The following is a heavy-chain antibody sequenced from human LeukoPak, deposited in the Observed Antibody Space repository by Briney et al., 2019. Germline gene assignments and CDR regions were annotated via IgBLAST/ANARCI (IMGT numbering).Heavy chain of an antibody. CDR1: GGSISSYY. Sequence: KPSETLSLTCTVSGGSISSYYWSWIRQPPGKGLEWIGYIYYSGSTNYNPSLKSRVTISVDTSKNQFSLKLSSVTAAETAVYYCARASPRMDVWGKGTTVTVSS. V-gene: IGHV4-59*01. CDR2: IYYSGST. CDR3: ARASPRMDV. J-gene: IGHJ6*01.